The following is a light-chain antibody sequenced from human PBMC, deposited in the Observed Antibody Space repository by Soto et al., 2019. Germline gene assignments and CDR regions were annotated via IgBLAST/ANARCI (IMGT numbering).Light chain of an antibody. Sequence: EIVLTQSPGTLSLSPGERATLSCRASQIVSKNYLAWYQQKPGQAPRLLIYDAYYRATGIPDRFSGSGSGTDFTLTISRLEPEDFAVYYCQQCATSPLTFGQGTKVEI. V-gene: IGKV3-20*01. J-gene: IGKJ1*01. CDR3: QQCATSPLT. CDR2: DAY. CDR1: QIVSKNY.